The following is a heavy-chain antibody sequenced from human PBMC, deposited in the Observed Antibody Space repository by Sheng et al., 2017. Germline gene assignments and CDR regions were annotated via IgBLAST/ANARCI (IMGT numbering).Heavy chain of an antibody. CDR2: INPNSGAT. CDR1: GYTFSGQF. D-gene: IGHD1-1*01. J-gene: IGHJ4*02. V-gene: IGHV1-2*02. CDR3: ASAGLPTFQTPEL. Sequence: QMQLEQSGAELKSPGASVRVSCKPFGYTFSGQFVHWVRQAPGQGLEWMAWINPNSGATHYAPKFQGRVSVTGGTSFTAAFMEVSRLTSGDTAVYYCASAGLPTFQTPELWGQGTRGHRL.